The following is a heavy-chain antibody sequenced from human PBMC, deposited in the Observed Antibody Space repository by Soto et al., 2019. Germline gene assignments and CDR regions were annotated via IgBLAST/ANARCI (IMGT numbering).Heavy chain of an antibody. CDR1: GFTFSSYG. V-gene: IGHV3-33*01. J-gene: IGHJ4*02. Sequence: QVQLVESGGGVVQPGRSLRLSCAASGFTFSSYGMHWVRQAPGKGLEWVAVIWYDGSNKYYADSVKGRFTIFRDNSKNTLYLQLNSLRAEDTAVYYCATLNDYGVDFWGQGTLVTVSS. CDR3: ATLNDYGVDF. CDR2: IWYDGSNK. D-gene: IGHD4-17*01.